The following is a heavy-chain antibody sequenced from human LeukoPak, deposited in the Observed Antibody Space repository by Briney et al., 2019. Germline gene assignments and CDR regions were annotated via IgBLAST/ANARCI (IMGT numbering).Heavy chain of an antibody. CDR2: TYCKSRCYN. Sequence: PSQTLSLTCAISGDTVSSNSVTWNWNTQSPSRDREWLGRTYCKSRCYNDYAVSVKSRITINPDTSKNQFSLQLNSVTPEDTAVYCCSRGDQWLDQWGQGTLVTVSS. V-gene: IGHV6-1*01. CDR3: SRGDQWLDQ. J-gene: IGHJ4*02. D-gene: IGHD6-19*01. CDR1: GDTVSSNSVT.